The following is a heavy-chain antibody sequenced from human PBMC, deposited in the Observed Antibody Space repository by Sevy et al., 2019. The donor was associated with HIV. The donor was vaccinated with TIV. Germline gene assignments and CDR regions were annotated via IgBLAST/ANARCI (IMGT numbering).Heavy chain of an antibody. V-gene: IGHV3-74*03. D-gene: IGHD3-22*01. Sequence: GGSLRLSCAASGFTFGDYVMHWVRQAPGKGLVWVSRISHDGAHTTYADSVKGRFTVSRDNAKNTLYLEMNSLTAEDTAVYYCARGLEWLFYDYWGQGTLVTVSS. CDR3: ARGLEWLFYDY. J-gene: IGHJ4*02. CDR2: ISHDGAHT. CDR1: GFTFGDYV.